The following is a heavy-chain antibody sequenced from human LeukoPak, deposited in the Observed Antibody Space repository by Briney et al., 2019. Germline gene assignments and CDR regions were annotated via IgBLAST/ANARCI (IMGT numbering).Heavy chain of an antibody. CDR1: GGSISSSSYY. J-gene: IGHJ4*02. CDR2: INHSGST. Sequence: SETLSLTCTVSGGSISSSSYYWGWIRQPPGKGLEWIGEINHSGSTNYNPSLKSRVTISVDTSKNQFSLKLSSVTAADTAVYYCARHWPEGGWFGETVYYFDYWGQGTLVTVSS. CDR3: ARHWPEGGWFGETVYYFDY. V-gene: IGHV4-39*07. D-gene: IGHD3-10*01.